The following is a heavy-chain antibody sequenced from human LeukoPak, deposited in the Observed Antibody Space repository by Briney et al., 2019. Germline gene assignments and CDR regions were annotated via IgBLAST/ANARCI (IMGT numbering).Heavy chain of an antibody. CDR1: GRSFSGYY. V-gene: IGHV4-34*01. CDR2: INHSGST. Sequence: PSETLSLTCAVYGRSFSGYYWSWIRQPPGKGLEWIGEINHSGSTNYNPSLKSRVTISVDTSKNQFSLKLSSVTAADTAVYYCARGSDYGGTSMDFDPWGQGTLVTVSS. J-gene: IGHJ5*02. CDR3: ARGSDYGGTSMDFDP. D-gene: IGHD4-23*01.